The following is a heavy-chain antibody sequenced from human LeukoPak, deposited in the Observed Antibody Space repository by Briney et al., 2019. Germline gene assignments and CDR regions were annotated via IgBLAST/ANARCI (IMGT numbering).Heavy chain of an antibody. CDR1: GFTFSSYE. CDR2: IKQDGTEK. J-gene: IGHJ4*02. CDR3: ARRGWFGELFPANY. V-gene: IGHV3-7*01. Sequence: PGGPLRLSCAASGFTFSSYEMTWARQAPGKGLEWVANIKQDGTEKYYVDSVRGRFTISRDNAKSSLYLQMNSLRAEDTAVYYCARRGWFGELFPANYWGQGTLVTVSS. D-gene: IGHD3-10*01.